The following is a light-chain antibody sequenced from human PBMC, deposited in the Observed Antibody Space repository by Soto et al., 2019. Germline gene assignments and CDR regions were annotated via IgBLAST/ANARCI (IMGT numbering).Light chain of an antibody. V-gene: IGKV1-9*01. CDR1: QDSTKY. Sequence: LITSPSSLSASVGDRVPITFRASQDSTKYLAWYQQKPGKAPNLLIYDASTLHSGVPSRFSGSGSGTEFTLTISSLQPDDFATYYCQQYNSYSETFGQGTKVDIK. J-gene: IGKJ1*01. CDR3: QQYNSYSET. CDR2: DAS.